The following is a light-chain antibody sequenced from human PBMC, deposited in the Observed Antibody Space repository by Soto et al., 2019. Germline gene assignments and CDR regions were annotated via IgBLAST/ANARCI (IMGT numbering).Light chain of an antibody. CDR1: QSISSW. J-gene: IGKJ5*01. CDR3: QQYNSYSIT. CDR2: KAS. V-gene: IGKV1-5*03. Sequence: DIQMTQSPSTLSASVGDRVTITCRASQSISSWLAWYQQKPGKAPKLLIYKASSLESGVPSRFSGSGSGTELTLTISSLQSDDFATYYCQQYNSYSITFGQGTRLEIK.